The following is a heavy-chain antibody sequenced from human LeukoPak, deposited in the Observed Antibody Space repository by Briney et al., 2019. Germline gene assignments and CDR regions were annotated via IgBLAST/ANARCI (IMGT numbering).Heavy chain of an antibody. J-gene: IGHJ4*02. V-gene: IGHV3-20*04. CDR2: INWNGGST. CDR1: GFKFDDYG. D-gene: IGHD3-10*01. Sequence: GGSLRLSCAGSGFKFDDYGMNWVRQVPGKGLEWISAINWNGGSTHYADSVKGRFTISRDNARDSLFLQMNSLTVEDTAVYYCARAIRGSAVDTGDRWGQGTLVTVSS. CDR3: ARAIRGSAVDTGDR.